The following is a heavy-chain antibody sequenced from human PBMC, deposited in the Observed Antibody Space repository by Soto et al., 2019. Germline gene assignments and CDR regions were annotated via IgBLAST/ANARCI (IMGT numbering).Heavy chain of an antibody. CDR2: IYPGDSDT. CDR3: AIWGDFWSGYYDYGMDV. V-gene: IGHV5-51*01. Sequence: GVSLKIACKGSGYSFTSYWIGWVRQMPGKGLEWMGIIYPGDSDTRYSPSFQGQVTISADKSISTAYLQWSSLKASDTAMYYCAIWGDFWSGYYDYGMDVSGQGTTVTDPS. CDR1: GYSFTSYW. D-gene: IGHD3-3*01. J-gene: IGHJ6*02.